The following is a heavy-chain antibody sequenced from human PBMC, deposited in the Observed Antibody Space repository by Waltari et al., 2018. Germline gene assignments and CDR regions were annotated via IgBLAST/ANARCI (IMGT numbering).Heavy chain of an antibody. Sequence: EVQLVESGGGLVQPGGSLRLSCAASGFTFSSYWMSWVRQAPGQGLEWVANIKQDGSEKYYVDSVKGRFTISRDNAKNSLYLQMNSLRAEDTAVYYCAREYDSSGYYLLYYFDYWGQGTLVTVSS. D-gene: IGHD3-22*01. J-gene: IGHJ4*02. CDR1: GFTFSSYW. CDR2: IKQDGSEK. V-gene: IGHV3-7*01. CDR3: AREYDSSGYYLLYYFDY.